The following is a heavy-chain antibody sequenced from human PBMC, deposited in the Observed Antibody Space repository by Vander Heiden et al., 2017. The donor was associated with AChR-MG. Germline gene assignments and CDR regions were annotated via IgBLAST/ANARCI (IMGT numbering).Heavy chain of an antibody. D-gene: IGHD3-10*01. J-gene: IGHJ4*02. CDR2: IRNKDNNYAT. CDR1: GFPFPGPA. Sequence: EVQLVESGGGLVQPGGSLTLSCSTPGFPFPGPAMHCVRQPSGKGLEWVGRIRNKDNNYATAYAAPVRGRFTISRDDSKNTAYLQMDNLKAEDTAVYYCSRHAHGSGSSNDYWGQGTLVTVSS. CDR3: SRHAHGSGSSNDY. V-gene: IGHV3-73*01.